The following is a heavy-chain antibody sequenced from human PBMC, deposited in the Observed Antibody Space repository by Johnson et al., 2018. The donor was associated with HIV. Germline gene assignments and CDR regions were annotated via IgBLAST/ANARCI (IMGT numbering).Heavy chain of an antibody. Sequence: VQLVESGGGLVQPGGSLRLSCAASGFTVSSNYMSWVRQAPGKGLEWVSVIHSGGSTYYADSVKGRFTISRDNSKNTLYLQMNSLRDEDTAVYYCANSLLLDAFNIWGQGTMVTVSS. J-gene: IGHJ3*02. CDR2: IHSGGST. CDR3: ANSLLLDAFNI. CDR1: GFTVSSNY. D-gene: IGHD2-15*01. V-gene: IGHV3-66*01.